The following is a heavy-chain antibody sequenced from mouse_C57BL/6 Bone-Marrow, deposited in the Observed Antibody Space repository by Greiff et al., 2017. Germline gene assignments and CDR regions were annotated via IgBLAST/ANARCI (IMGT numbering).Heavy chain of an antibody. CDR1: GYTFTDYN. CDR3: ASSYYAMDY. Sequence: VQLQQSGPELVKPGASVKMSCKASGYTFTDYNMHWVKQSHGKSLEWIGYINPNNGGTSYNQKFEGKATLTVNKSSSTAYMELRSLTSEDSAVYYCASSYYAMDYWGQGTSVTVSS. V-gene: IGHV1-22*01. J-gene: IGHJ4*01. CDR2: INPNNGGT.